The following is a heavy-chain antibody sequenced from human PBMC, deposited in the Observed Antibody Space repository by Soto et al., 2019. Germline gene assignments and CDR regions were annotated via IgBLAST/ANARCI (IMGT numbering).Heavy chain of an antibody. J-gene: IGHJ4*02. V-gene: IGHV4-34*01. D-gene: IGHD3-10*01. CDR3: ASYGSGSYVRFDY. CDR2: INHSGST. CDR1: GGSFSGYY. Sequence: PSETLSLTCAVYGGSFSGYYWSWIRQPPGKGLEWIGEINHSGSTNYNPSLKSRVTISVDTSKNQFSLKLSSVTAADTAVYYCASYGSGSYVRFDYWGQGTLVTVSS.